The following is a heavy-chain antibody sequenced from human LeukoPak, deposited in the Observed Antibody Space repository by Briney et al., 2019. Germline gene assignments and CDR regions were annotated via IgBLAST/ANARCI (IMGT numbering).Heavy chain of an antibody. CDR3: AKDKEGQQLIYYFDY. V-gene: IGHV3-13*01. D-gene: IGHD6-13*01. CDR2: IGTAGDT. Sequence: GGSLRLSCAASGFTFSSYDMHWVRQATGKGLEWVSAIGTAGDTYYPGSVKGRFTISRENAKNSLYLQMNSLRAGDTALYYCAKDKEGQQLIYYFDYWGQGTLVTVSS. CDR1: GFTFSSYD. J-gene: IGHJ4*02.